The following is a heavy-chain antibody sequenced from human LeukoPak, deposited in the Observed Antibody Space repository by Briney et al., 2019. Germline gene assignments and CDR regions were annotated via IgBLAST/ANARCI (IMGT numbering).Heavy chain of an antibody. D-gene: IGHD4-17*01. V-gene: IGHV4-59*01. CDR1: GDSTNTYF. CDR3: ASKPTDHGELRFDY. Sequence: PSETLSLTCTISGDSTNTYFWSWIRQPPGKGLEWIGYFYYTGTTNYNPSLKSRVTISVDTSKNQFSLKVNSVTAADTGVYYCASKPTDHGELRFDYWGQGTLVTVSS. CDR2: FYYTGTT. J-gene: IGHJ4*02.